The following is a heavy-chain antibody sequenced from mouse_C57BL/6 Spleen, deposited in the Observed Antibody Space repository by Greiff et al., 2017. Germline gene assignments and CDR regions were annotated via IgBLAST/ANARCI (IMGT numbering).Heavy chain of an antibody. Sequence: EVNVVESGGGLVKPGGSLKLSCAASGFTFSDYGMHWVRQAPEKGLEWVAYISSGSSTIYYADTVKGRLTISRDNAKNTLFLQMTSLRSEDTAMYYCAIFYEGNAYWGQGTLVTVSA. CDR2: ISSGSSTI. CDR3: AIFYEGNAY. V-gene: IGHV5-17*01. CDR1: GFTFSDYG. J-gene: IGHJ3*01. D-gene: IGHD2-4*01.